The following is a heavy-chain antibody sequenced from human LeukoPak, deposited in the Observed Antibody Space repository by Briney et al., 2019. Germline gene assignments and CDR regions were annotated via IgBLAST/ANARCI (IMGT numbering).Heavy chain of an antibody. V-gene: IGHV1-3*01. D-gene: IGHD6-19*01. Sequence: ASVKASCKASGYTFTSYAMHWVRQARGQRLEWMGWINAGDGNTKYSQKFQGRVTITRDTSASTAYMELSSLRSEDPAVYYCAREPRSSGLDYWGQGTLVTVSS. CDR1: GYTFTSYA. CDR3: AREPRSSGLDY. CDR2: INAGDGNT. J-gene: IGHJ4*02.